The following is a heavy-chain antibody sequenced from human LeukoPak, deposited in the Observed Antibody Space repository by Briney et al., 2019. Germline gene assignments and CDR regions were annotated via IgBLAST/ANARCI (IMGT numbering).Heavy chain of an antibody. Sequence: ASVKVSCKASGYTFTSYGISWVRQAPGQGLEWMGWISAYNGNTNYAQKLQGRVTMTTDTSTSTAYMELRSLRSDDTAVYYCARVVGGRGVISYYYYMDVWGKGTTVTVSS. CDR3: ARVVGGRGVISYYYYMDV. V-gene: IGHV1-18*01. D-gene: IGHD3-10*01. CDR2: ISAYNGNT. CDR1: GYTFTSYG. J-gene: IGHJ6*03.